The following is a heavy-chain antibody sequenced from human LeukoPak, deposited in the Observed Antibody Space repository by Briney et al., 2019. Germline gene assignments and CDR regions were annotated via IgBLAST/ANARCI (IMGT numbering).Heavy chain of an antibody. CDR1: GFTLSTYA. D-gene: IGHD1-26*01. CDR3: AKAPSGRRPYFDY. J-gene: IGHJ4*02. V-gene: IGHV3-9*01. Sequence: GGSLRLSCAASGFTLSTYAMSWVRQTPGKGLEWVSGISWNSGSIGYADSVKGRFTISRDNAKNSLYLQMNSLRAEDTALYYCAKAPSGRRPYFDYWGQGALVTVSS. CDR2: ISWNSGSI.